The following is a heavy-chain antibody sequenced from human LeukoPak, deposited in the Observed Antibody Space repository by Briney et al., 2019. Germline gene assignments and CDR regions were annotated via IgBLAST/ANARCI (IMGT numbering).Heavy chain of an antibody. J-gene: IGHJ4*02. CDR2: ISAYNGNT. D-gene: IGHD1-26*01. V-gene: IGHV1-18*04. CDR3: ARVWWELLRGDFDY. CDR1: GYTFTSYY. Sequence: ASVKVSCKASGYTFTSYYMHWVRQAPGQGLEWMGWISAYNGNTNYAQKLQGRVTMTTDTSTSTAYMELRSLRSDDTAVYYCARVWWELLRGDFDYWGQGTLVTVSS.